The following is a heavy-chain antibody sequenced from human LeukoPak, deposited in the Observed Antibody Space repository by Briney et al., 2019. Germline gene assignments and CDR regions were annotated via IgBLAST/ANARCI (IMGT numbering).Heavy chain of an antibody. V-gene: IGHV3-23*01. CDR1: GFTFSSYA. CDR3: ARALAVAGTGGFDP. CDR2: ISGSGGST. D-gene: IGHD6-19*01. Sequence: GGSLRLSCAASGFTFSSYAMSWVRQAPGKGLEWVSAISGSGGSTYYADSVKGRFTISRDNAKNTLYLQMSSLRAEDTAVYYCARALAVAGTGGFDPWGQGTLVTVSS. J-gene: IGHJ5*02.